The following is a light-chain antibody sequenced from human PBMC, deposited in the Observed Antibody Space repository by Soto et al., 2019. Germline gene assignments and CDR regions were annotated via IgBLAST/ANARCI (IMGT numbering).Light chain of an antibody. V-gene: IGKV3-20*01. CDR1: QSVGSSY. CDR2: GAS. Sequence: ESVLTQSPGTLSLSPGERATLSCRASQSVGSSYLAWYQQKPGQAPSLLIYGASSRATGVPDRFSGSGSGTDSTLTISRVEPEDSAVYYCQQYGRTFGQGTKVDIK. CDR3: QQYGRT. J-gene: IGKJ1*01.